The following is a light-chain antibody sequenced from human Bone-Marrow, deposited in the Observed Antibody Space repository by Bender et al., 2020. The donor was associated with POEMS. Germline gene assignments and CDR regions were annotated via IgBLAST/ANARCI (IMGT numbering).Light chain of an antibody. V-gene: IGLV1-44*01. CDR2: INN. CDR1: SSNIGTNP. CDR3: AAWEDSLNGWV. J-gene: IGLJ3*02. Sequence: QSVLTQPPSASGTPGQRVTISCSGSSSNIGTNPVNWYQQLPGTAPKLLIYINNQRPSGFPDRFSGSKSDTSASLAISGLQSEDEADYYCAAWEDSLNGWVFGGGTKLTVL.